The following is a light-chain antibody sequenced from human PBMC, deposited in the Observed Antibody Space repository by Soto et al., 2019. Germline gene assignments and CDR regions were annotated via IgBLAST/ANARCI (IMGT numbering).Light chain of an antibody. J-gene: IGKJ1*01. Sequence: EIVLTQSPGTLPLSPGERATLSCRAGHSVSDNYIAWYQHKPGQSPRLLIYGASTRATGIPDRFSGSGSGTDFTLTISRLEPEDFAVYFCQQYGNSPQTFGKGTKVDIK. CDR3: QQYGNSPQT. CDR2: GAS. CDR1: HSVSDNY. V-gene: IGKV3-20*01.